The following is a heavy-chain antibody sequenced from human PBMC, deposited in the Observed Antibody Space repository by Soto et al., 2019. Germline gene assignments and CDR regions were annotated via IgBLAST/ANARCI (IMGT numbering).Heavy chain of an antibody. CDR2: ISGSGDST. CDR3: AKENRRGYCSGGICYGYFDY. CDR1: GFTFSNYA. Sequence: EVQLLESGGGLVQPGGSLRLSCTASGFTFSNYAMSWVRQAPGKGLAWVSTISGSGDSTNYADSVKGQFAISRDNSNNMLYVQMDSLRVEDTAVYYCAKENRRGYCSGGICYGYFDYWGQGTQVTVSS. D-gene: IGHD2-15*01. J-gene: IGHJ4*02. V-gene: IGHV3-23*01.